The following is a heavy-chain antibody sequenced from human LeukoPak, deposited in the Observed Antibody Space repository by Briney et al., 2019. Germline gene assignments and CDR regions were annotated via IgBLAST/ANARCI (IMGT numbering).Heavy chain of an antibody. D-gene: IGHD6-6*01. V-gene: IGHV4-61*02. CDR1: GVSISSGSYY. Sequence: PSQTLSLTCTVSGVSISSGSYYWSWIRQPAGKGLEWIGRIYTSGSTNYNPSLKSRVTISVDTSKNQFSLKLSSVTAADTAVYYCARAGPFGSSSPLNYYYYMDVWGKGTTATVSS. CDR3: ARAGPFGSSSPLNYYYYMDV. CDR2: IYTSGST. J-gene: IGHJ6*03.